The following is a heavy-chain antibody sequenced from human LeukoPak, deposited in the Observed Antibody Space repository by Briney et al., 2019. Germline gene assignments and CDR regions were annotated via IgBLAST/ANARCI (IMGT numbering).Heavy chain of an antibody. CDR3: AKGIGAYSYGFDY. V-gene: IGHV3-23*01. J-gene: IGHJ4*02. Sequence: PGGSLRLSCAASGFTFSGSAMTWVRQAPGKGLEWVSTISGSGGSTYYADSVKGRFTMSRDDSKNTLYLQMNSLRAEDTAIYYCAKGIGAYSYGFDYWGQGTLVTVSS. CDR2: ISGSGGST. CDR1: GFTFSGSA. D-gene: IGHD5-18*01.